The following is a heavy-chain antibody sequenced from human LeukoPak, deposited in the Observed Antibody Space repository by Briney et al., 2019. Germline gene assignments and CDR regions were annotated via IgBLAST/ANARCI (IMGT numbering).Heavy chain of an antibody. D-gene: IGHD2-21*02. V-gene: IGHV4-39*01. CDR3: ARGRLQNDY. J-gene: IGHJ4*02. Sequence: SQTLSLTCTVSGGSISISDYYWGWIRQPPGKGLEWIGSMHYSGSNYYNPSPKSRVTISVDTSKNQFSLKLSSVTAADTAVYYCARGRLQNDYWGQGTLVTVSS. CDR1: GGSISISDYY. CDR2: MHYSGSN.